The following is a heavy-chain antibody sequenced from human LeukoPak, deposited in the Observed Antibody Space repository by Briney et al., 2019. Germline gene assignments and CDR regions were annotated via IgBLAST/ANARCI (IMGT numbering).Heavy chain of an antibody. D-gene: IGHD2-8*01. CDR2: ISSSSYI. CDR1: GSTFSSYS. V-gene: IGHV3-21*01. Sequence: PGGSLRLSCAASGSTFSSYSMNWVRQAPGKGLEWVSSISSSSYIYYADSVKGRFTISRDNAKNSLYLQMNSLRAEDTAVYCCAREGGSTKYHFDYWGQGTLVTVSS. J-gene: IGHJ4*02. CDR3: AREGGSTKYHFDY.